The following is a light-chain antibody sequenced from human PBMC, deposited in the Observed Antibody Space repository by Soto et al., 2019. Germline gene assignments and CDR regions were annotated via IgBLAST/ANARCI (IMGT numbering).Light chain of an antibody. J-gene: IGLJ3*02. V-gene: IGLV7-43*01. CDR2: STS. CDR3: LVFHGDSWE. Sequence: QAVVTQEPSLTVSQGGTVTLTCASIPGAVTSGYYANWFQQKPGQAPRALIYSTSNKQSWTPARFSGSVRGGKAVLTLSGVQPADEAEYYCLVFHGDSWECGGENKLTVL. CDR1: PGAVTSGYY.